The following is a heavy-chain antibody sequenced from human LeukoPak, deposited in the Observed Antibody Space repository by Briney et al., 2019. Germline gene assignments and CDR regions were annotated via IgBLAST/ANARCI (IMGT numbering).Heavy chain of an antibody. D-gene: IGHD3-10*01. CDR1: GGSISSYY. V-gene: IGHV4-59*06. CDR3: ARDTRDWFDP. CDR2: IYYSGST. Sequence: PSETLSLTCTVSGGSISSYYWSWIRQPPGKGLEWIGYIYYSGSTYYNPSLKSRVTISVDTSKNQFSLKLSSVTAADTAVYYCARDTRDWFDPWGQGTLVTVSS. J-gene: IGHJ5*02.